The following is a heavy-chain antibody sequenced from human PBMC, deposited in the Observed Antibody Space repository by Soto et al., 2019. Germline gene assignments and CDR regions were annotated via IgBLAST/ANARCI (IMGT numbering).Heavy chain of an antibody. CDR2: INHSGST. Sequence: QVQLQQWGAGLLKPSETLSLTCAVYGGSFSGYYWSWIRQPPGKGLEWIGEINHSGSTNYNPSLKSRVTISVDTSKNQFSLKLSSVTAADTAVYYCARSQRPSGFCYYYYYGMDVWGQGTTVTVSS. J-gene: IGHJ6*02. CDR1: GGSFSGYY. CDR3: ARSQRPSGFCYYYYYGMDV. V-gene: IGHV4-34*01.